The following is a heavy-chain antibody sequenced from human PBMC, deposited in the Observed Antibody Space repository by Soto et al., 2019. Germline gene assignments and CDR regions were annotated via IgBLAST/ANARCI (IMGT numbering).Heavy chain of an antibody. CDR2: IYYSGST. D-gene: IGHD3-10*01. V-gene: IGHV4-30-4*01. J-gene: IGHJ4*02. CDR1: GGSISSGDYY. Sequence: QVQLQESGPGLVKPSQTLSLTCTVSGGSISSGDYYWSWIRQPPGKGLEWIGYIYYSGSTYYNPSLKSRVTISVDTYKNHFSLKLSSVTAADTAVYYCARSLYGSGSYYLYDYWGQGTLVTVSS. CDR3: ARSLYGSGSYYLYDY.